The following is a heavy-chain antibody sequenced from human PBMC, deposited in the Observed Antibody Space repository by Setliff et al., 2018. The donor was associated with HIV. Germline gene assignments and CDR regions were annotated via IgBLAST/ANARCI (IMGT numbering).Heavy chain of an antibody. CDR2: IYHSGST. Sequence: PSETLSLTCTVSGDSISSNWWSWVRQPPGKGLEWIGEIYHSGSTNYNPSLKSRVTISVDKSKNQFSLKLRSVTAADTAVYYCARALGGGYSGYVVYYYYMDVWGKGTTVTVSS. D-gene: IGHD5-12*01. V-gene: IGHV4-4*02. CDR3: ARALGGGYSGYVVYYYYMDV. J-gene: IGHJ6*03. CDR1: GDSISSNW.